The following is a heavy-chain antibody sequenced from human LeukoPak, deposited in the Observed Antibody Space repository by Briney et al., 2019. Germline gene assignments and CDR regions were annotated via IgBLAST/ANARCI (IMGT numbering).Heavy chain of an antibody. D-gene: IGHD6-13*01. V-gene: IGHV4-59*12. CDR1: GGSISSYY. CDR2: IYYSGST. Sequence: PSETLSLTCTVSGGSISSYYWSWIRQPPGKGLVWIGYIYYSGSTNYNPSLKSRVTISVDTSKNQFSLKLSSVTAADTAVYYCARERGSSWYRGYYYYMDVWGKGTTVTVSS. J-gene: IGHJ6*03. CDR3: ARERGSSWYRGYYYYMDV.